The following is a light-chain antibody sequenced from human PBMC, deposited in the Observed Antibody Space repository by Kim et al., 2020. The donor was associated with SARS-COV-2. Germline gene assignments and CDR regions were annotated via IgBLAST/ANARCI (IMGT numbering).Light chain of an antibody. CDR3: QQCYGTPT. V-gene: IGKV1-39*01. CDR1: LNIDTF. CDR2: DAS. J-gene: IGKJ1*01. Sequence: SASVGDRVTITCRASLNIDTFLNWYQQKPGRAPKLLIYDASILQSGTPSRFTGSGSGTHFTLSIIDLQPEDFATYYCQQCYGTPTFGQGTKVDIK.